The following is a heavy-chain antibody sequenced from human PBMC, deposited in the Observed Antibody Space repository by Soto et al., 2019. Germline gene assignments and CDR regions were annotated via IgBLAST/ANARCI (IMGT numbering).Heavy chain of an antibody. D-gene: IGHD4-4*01. Sequence: PGGSLRLSCAASGFTFSSYAMSWVRQAPGKGLEWVSAISGSGGSTYCADSVKGRFTIYRDNSKNTLYLQMNSLRAEDTAVYYCAKDPGPLTVTRKHNWFAPGGQGTLVTASS. V-gene: IGHV3-23*01. J-gene: IGHJ5*02. CDR3: AKDPGPLTVTRKHNWFAP. CDR2: ISGSGGST. CDR1: GFTFSSYA.